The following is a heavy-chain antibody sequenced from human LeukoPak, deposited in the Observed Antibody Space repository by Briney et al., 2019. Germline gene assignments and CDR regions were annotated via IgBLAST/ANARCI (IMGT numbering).Heavy chain of an antibody. CDR3: ARSSLSFVGY. D-gene: IGHD3-10*01. CDR2: IYHSGST. V-gene: IGHV4-38-2*02. Sequence: SETLSLTCTVSSYSLSSGYYWGWIRQPPGKGLEWIGSIYHSGSTYYNPSLKSRVTISVDTSKNQFSLKLSSVTAADTAVYYCARSSLSFVGYWGQGTLVTVSS. CDR1: SYSLSSGYY. J-gene: IGHJ4*02.